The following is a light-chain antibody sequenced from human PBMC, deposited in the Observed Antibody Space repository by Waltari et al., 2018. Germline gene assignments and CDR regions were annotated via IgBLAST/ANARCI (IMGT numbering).Light chain of an antibody. CDR2: GAS. V-gene: IGKV3-20*01. Sequence: EIALTQSPGTLSLSPGERATLSCRASQSLSSTHLAWYQQKPGQAPRLLIYGASIRAPGIPDRCSGIGSGTEFTLSISRLEPEDSAVYYCKQYGTSTTFGQGTKVEIK. J-gene: IGKJ1*01. CDR3: KQYGTSTT. CDR1: QSLSSTH.